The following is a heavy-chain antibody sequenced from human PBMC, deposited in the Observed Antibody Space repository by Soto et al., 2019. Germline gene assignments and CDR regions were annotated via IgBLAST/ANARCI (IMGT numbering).Heavy chain of an antibody. J-gene: IGHJ3*02. CDR3: ARGYSSSWADAFDI. CDR1: GGSISSYY. V-gene: IGHV4-59*01. CDR2: IYHSGST. D-gene: IGHD6-13*01. Sequence: SETLSLTCTVSGGSISSYYWSWIRQPPGKGLEWIGYIYHSGSTNYNPSLKSRVTISVDTSKNQFSLKLSSVTAADTAVYYCARGYSSSWADAFDIWGQGTMVTVSS.